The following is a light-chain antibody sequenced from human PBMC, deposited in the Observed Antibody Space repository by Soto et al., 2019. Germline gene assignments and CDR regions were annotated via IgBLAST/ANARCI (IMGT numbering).Light chain of an antibody. CDR2: GAS. V-gene: IGKV3-20*01. CDR3: QQYGSSPPIT. CDR1: HSVSSSY. J-gene: IGKJ5*01. Sequence: EIVLTQSPGTLSLSPGERATLSCRASHSVSSSYLAWYQQKPGQAPRLLIYGASSRATGIPDRFSGSGSGTDLNLTISRLEPEDFAVYYCQQYGSSPPITFGQGTRLEIK.